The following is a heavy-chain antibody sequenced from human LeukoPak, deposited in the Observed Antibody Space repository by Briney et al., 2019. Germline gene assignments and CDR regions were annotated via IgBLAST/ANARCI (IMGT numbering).Heavy chain of an antibody. V-gene: IGHV4-4*07. CDR2: IYTSGST. CDR1: GGSISSYY. Sequence: SETLSLTCTVSGGSISSYYWSWIRQPAGKGLEWIGRIYTSGSTNYNPSLKSRVTMSVDTSKNQFSLKLSSVTAADTAVYYCARRLYCSSTSCRDYWGQGTLVTVSS. D-gene: IGHD2-2*01. CDR3: ARRLYCSSTSCRDY. J-gene: IGHJ4*02.